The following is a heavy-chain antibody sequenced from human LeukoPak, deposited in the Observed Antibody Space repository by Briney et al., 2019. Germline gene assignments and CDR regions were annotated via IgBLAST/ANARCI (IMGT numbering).Heavy chain of an antibody. D-gene: IGHD2-2*01. CDR2: ITGTVGTT. CDR3: GLRDANNRRVF. Sequence: GGSLRLSCTASGYTFNNYAMSWFRQSPGKGLEWVSYITGTVGTTYYADPVKGRFTISRDNSRNTLWLQMDSLRVDDTGVYYCGLRDANNRRVFWGQGTRVTVST. CDR1: GYTFNNYA. J-gene: IGHJ4*02. V-gene: IGHV3-23*01.